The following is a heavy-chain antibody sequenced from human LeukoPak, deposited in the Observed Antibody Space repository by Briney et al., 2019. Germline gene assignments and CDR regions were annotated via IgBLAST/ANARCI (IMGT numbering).Heavy chain of an antibody. J-gene: IGHJ4*02. V-gene: IGHV3-23*01. CDR1: GFTFSSYA. CDR2: ISGSGAST. D-gene: IGHD7-27*01. Sequence: GGSLRLSCAASGFTFSSYAMSWVRQAPGKGLEWVSAISGSGASTYYADSVKGRFTISRDNSKNTLYLQMNSLRAEDTAVYYCAKDRGDNWGMFDYWGQGTLVTVSS. CDR3: AKDRGDNWGMFDY.